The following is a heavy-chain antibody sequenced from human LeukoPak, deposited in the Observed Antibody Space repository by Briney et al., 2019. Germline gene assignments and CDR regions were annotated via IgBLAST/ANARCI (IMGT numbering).Heavy chain of an antibody. CDR3: ARDHPRSGSPPY. CDR2: ISYDGSNK. CDR1: GFTFSSYA. V-gene: IGHV3-30-3*01. Sequence: GGSLRLSCAASGFTFSSYAMHWVRQAPGKGLEWVAVISYDGSNKYYADSVKGRFTISRDNSKNTLYLQMNSLRAEDTAVYYCARDHPRSGSPPYWGQGTLVTVSS. J-gene: IGHJ4*02. D-gene: IGHD1-26*01.